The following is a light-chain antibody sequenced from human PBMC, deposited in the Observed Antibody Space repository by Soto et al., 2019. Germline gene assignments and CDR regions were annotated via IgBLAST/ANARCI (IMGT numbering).Light chain of an antibody. CDR1: DVVGSN. CDR3: QQYNDWPPIT. V-gene: IGKV3-15*01. Sequence: EIRMTQSPATLSVYPGERATLSCRASDVVGSNLAWYQQKPGQAPRLLIYGASTRATGIPGRFSGSGFGTEFTLTISGLQPEDFAVYYCQQYNDWPPITFGQGTRLEIK. CDR2: GAS. J-gene: IGKJ5*01.